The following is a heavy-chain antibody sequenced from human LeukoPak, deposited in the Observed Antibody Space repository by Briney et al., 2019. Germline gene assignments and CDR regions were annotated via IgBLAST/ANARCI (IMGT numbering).Heavy chain of an antibody. D-gene: IGHD6-19*01. V-gene: IGHV4-59*01. CDR3: AKVVSGWFDP. CDR2: IYHNGGT. Sequence: SQTLSLTCTVSGGPIINYYWPWLRQTPGKGLEWIGSIYHNGGTNYNPSLESRVTMSVDTSKNQFFLKMTSVTAADTAVYYCAKVVSGWFDPWGQGTLVTVSS. J-gene: IGHJ5*02. CDR1: GGPIINYY.